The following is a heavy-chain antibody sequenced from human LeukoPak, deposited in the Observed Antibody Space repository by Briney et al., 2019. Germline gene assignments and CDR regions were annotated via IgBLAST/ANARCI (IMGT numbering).Heavy chain of an antibody. CDR1: GGSISSYY. J-gene: IGHJ6*02. CDR2: IYYSGGT. D-gene: IGHD2-15*01. Sequence: SETLSLTCTVSGGSISSYYWSWIRQPPGKGLEWIGYIYYSGGTNYNPSLKSRVTISVDTSKNQFSLKLSSVTAADTAVYYCARGRDIRCSGGSCQRDYYYYGMDVWGQGTTVTVSS. V-gene: IGHV4-59*08. CDR3: ARGRDIRCSGGSCQRDYYYYGMDV.